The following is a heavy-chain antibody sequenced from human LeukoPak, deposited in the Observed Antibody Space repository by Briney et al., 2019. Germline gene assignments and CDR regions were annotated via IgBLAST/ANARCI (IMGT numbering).Heavy chain of an antibody. Sequence: GESLKISCKGSGYTFTTYWIGWVRQMPGKGLEWMGIIYPGDSDIRYSPSFQGHVTISADKSISTAYLQWSSLKASDTAMYYCARVMTTLTGFDYWGQGTLVTVSS. J-gene: IGHJ4*02. D-gene: IGHD2/OR15-2a*01. CDR2: IYPGDSDI. V-gene: IGHV5-51*01. CDR3: ARVMTTLTGFDY. CDR1: GYTFTTYW.